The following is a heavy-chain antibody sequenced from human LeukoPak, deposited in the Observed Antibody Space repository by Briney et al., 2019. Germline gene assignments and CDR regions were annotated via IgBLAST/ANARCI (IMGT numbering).Heavy chain of an antibody. CDR2: INHSGST. V-gene: IGHV4-34*01. D-gene: IGHD6-13*01. Sequence: SETLSLTCAVYGGSFSGYYWSWIRQPPGKGLEWIGEINHSGSTNYNPSLKSRVTISVATSKNQFSLKLSSVTAADTAVYYCAVTFIAAAGDDAFDIWGQGTMVTVSS. CDR3: AVTFIAAAGDDAFDI. J-gene: IGHJ3*02. CDR1: GGSFSGYY.